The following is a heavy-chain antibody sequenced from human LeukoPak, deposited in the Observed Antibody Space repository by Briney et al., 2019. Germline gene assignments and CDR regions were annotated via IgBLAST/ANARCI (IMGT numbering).Heavy chain of an antibody. Sequence: SETLSLTCTVSGYSISSGYYWGWIRQPPGKGLEWIGSIYHSGSTYYNPSLKSRVTISVDTSKNRFSLKLSSVTAADTAVYYCAGTLRFLEWIPYYWGQGTLVTVSS. CDR1: GYSISSGYY. CDR2: IYHSGST. V-gene: IGHV4-38-2*02. D-gene: IGHD3-3*01. CDR3: AGTLRFLEWIPYY. J-gene: IGHJ4*02.